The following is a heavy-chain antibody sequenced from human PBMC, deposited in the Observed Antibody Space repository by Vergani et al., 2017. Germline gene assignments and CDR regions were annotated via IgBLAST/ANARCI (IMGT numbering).Heavy chain of an antibody. CDR1: GYSFTSYW. Sequence: EVQLVQSGAEVKKPGESLKISCKGSGYSFTSYWIGWVRQMPGKGLEWMVIIYPGDSDTRYSPSFQDQVTISADKSISTAYLQWSSLKASDTAMYYCARYDLYYYDSSGYDYWGQGTLVTVSS. CDR2: IYPGDSDT. D-gene: IGHD3-22*01. CDR3: ARYDLYYYDSSGYDY. J-gene: IGHJ4*02. V-gene: IGHV5-51*01.